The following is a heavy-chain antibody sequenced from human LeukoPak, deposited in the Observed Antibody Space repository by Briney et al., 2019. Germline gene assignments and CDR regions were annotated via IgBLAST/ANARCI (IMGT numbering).Heavy chain of an antibody. CDR3: ARVEGSRRGSYYYYYYYMDV. CDR1: GFTLSSYW. D-gene: IGHD6-13*01. J-gene: IGHJ6*03. Sequence: GGSLRLSCAASGFTLSSYWMSWVRQAPGKGLEWVANIKQDGSEKYYVDSVKGRFTISRDNAKNSLYLQMNSLRAEDTAVYYCARVEGSRRGSYYYYYYYMDVWGKGTTVTVSS. CDR2: IKQDGSEK. V-gene: IGHV3-7*01.